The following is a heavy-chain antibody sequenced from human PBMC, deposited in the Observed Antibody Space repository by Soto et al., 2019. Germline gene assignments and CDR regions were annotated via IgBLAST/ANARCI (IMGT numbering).Heavy chain of an antibody. D-gene: IGHD2-15*01. CDR2: ISAYNGRT. CDR3: ARGKEVLVVVATTPSGNWFDP. Sequence: QVQLVQSGAEVKKPGASVKVSCKASGYTFTRNGIGWVRQAPGQGLEWMGWISAYNGRTNYAKKFQDRVTMTTDAATSTAYMELRSLTSDDTAVYFCARGKEVLVVVATTPSGNWFDPWGQGTLVTVSS. J-gene: IGHJ5*02. CDR1: GYTFTRNG. V-gene: IGHV1-18*04.